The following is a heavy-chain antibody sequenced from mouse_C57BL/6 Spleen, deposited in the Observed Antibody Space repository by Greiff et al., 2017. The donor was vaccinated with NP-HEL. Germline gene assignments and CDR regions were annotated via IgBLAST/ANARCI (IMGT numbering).Heavy chain of an antibody. V-gene: IGHV5-17*01. J-gene: IGHJ4*01. Sequence: EVQVVESGGGLVKPGGSLKLSCAASGFTFSDYGMHWVRQAPETGLEWVAYISSGSSTIYYADTVKGRFTISRDNAKNTLFLQMTSLRSEDTAMYYCARGYYYAMDYWGQGTSVTVSS. CDR2: ISSGSSTI. CDR3: ARGYYYAMDY. CDR1: GFTFSDYG.